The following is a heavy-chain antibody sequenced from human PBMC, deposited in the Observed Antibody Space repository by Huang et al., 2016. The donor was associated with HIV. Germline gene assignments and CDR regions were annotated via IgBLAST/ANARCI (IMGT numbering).Heavy chain of an antibody. V-gene: IGHV4-39*01. J-gene: IGHJ3*01. CDR2: VFYGGNP. Sequence: QLQLQESGPGLVRPSETLSLTCSVSGGSVNSGYYYWGWIRQPPGKGLEWIASVFYGGNPFHNPSLKSRGSRSVDTSKKRFSLNLSSVTAADTAVYFCARLPFDYVWGTQRQTALDELDVWGQGTMVTVSS. CDR3: ARLPFDYVWGTQRQTALDELDV. CDR1: GGSVNSGYYY. D-gene: IGHD3-16*01.